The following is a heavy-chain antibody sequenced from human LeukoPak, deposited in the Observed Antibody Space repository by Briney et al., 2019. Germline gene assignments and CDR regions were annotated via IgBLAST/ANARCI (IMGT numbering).Heavy chain of an antibody. Sequence: SETLSLTCAVYGGSFSGYYWSWIRQPPGKGLEWIGEIDHSGSTNYSPSLKSRVTISVDTSKNQFSLRLSSVTAADTAVYYCALYVSTYYSDTSASIRGASDIWGQGTAVTVSS. J-gene: IGHJ3*02. CDR3: ALYVSTYYSDTSASIRGASDI. CDR2: IDHSGST. CDR1: GGSFSGYY. D-gene: IGHD3-22*01. V-gene: IGHV4-34*01.